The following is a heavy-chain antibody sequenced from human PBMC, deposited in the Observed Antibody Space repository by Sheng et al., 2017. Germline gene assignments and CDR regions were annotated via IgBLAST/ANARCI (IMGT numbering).Heavy chain of an antibody. CDR3: ARERTEYSSSSGALGWFDP. D-gene: IGHD6-6*01. CDR2: IIPILDIA. V-gene: IGHV1-69*08. CDR1: GGTFSSYT. Sequence: QVQLVQSGAEVKKPGSSVKVSCKASGGTFSSYTISWVRQAPGQGLEWMGRIIPILDIANYAQKFQGRVTITADKSTSTAYMELSSLRSEDTAVYYCARERTEYSSSSGALGWFDPWGQGTLVTVSS. J-gene: IGHJ5*02.